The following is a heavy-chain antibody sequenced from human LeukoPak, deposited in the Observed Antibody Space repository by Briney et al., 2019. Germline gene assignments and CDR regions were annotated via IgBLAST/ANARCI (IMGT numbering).Heavy chain of an antibody. J-gene: IGHJ6*02. V-gene: IGHV4-61*01. D-gene: IGHD6-19*01. CDR1: GGSVRSDISH. CDR2: VHHSGSA. CDR3: ARNRGWYATDV. Sequence: SETLSLTCSVSGGSVRSDISHWSWIRQPPGKGLEWIGYVHHSGSANYNPSLESRVTKSLDRSKNQFSLELTSVTAADTAVYYCARNRGWYATDVWGQGAAVTVSS.